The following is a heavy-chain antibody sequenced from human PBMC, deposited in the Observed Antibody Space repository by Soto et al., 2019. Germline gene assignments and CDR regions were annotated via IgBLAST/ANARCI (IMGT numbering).Heavy chain of an antibody. CDR2: IVVGSGNT. V-gene: IGHV1-58*02. Sequence: QMQLVQSGPEVKKPGTSVKVSCKASGFTFTNSAMHWLRQTRGQRLEWIGWIVVGSGNTKYARTFQDRITITRDMSTSTAYMDLSSLRSDDTTVYYCAAVPYHYTGSGYYFDYWGQGTLVTVSS. CDR3: AAVPYHYTGSGYYFDY. D-gene: IGHD3-22*01. CDR1: GFTFTNSA. J-gene: IGHJ4*02.